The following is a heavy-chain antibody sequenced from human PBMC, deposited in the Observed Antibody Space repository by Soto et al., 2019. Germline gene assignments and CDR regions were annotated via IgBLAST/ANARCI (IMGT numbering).Heavy chain of an antibody. V-gene: IGHV1-69*12. D-gene: IGHD6-19*01. CDR1: GCTFRTYA. CDR2: IIPIFGTI. J-gene: IGHJ6*02. Sequence: QVQLLQSGAEVKKPGSSVRVSCEASGCTFRTYAISWVRQDPGQGLEWMGEIIPIFGTINYAQKFQGRLTITADESTATVYMDLRSLRSDDTALYYCAKGAVAGTPTSYYYYGMDVWGQGTTFTVSS. CDR3: AKGAVAGTPTSYYYYGMDV.